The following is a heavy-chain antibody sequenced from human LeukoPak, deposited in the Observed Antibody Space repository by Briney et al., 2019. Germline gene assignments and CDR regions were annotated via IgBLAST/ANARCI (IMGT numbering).Heavy chain of an antibody. Sequence: PSETLSLTCTVSGGSLSSSSYYWGWIRQPPGKGLEWIGSIYYSGSTYYNPSLKSRVTISVDTSKNQFSLKLSSVTAADTAVYYCARPMVRGYYYYMDVWGKGTTVTVSS. J-gene: IGHJ6*03. D-gene: IGHD3-10*01. CDR1: GGSLSSSSYY. CDR3: ARPMVRGYYYYMDV. CDR2: IYYSGST. V-gene: IGHV4-39*01.